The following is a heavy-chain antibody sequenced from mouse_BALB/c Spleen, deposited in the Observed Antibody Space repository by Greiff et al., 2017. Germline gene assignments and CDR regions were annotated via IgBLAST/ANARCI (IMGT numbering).Heavy chain of an antibody. CDR1: GFTFSSYA. V-gene: IGHV5-6-5*01. CDR3: ARADGYNWYFDV. J-gene: IGHJ1*01. CDR2: ISSGGST. Sequence: EVKVVESGGGLVKPGGSLKLSCAASGFTFSSYAMSWVRQTPEKRLEWVASISSGGSTYYPDSVKGRFTISRDNARNILYLQMSSLRSEDTAMYYCARADGYNWYFDVWGAGTTVTVSS. D-gene: IGHD2-3*01.